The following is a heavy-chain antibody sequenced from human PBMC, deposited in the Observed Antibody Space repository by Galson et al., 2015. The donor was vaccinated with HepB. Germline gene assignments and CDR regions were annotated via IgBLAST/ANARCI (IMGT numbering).Heavy chain of an antibody. CDR3: ATDTWNFDF. CDR1: GFTFSNTW. V-gene: IGHV3-15*01. Sequence: SLRLSCAASGFTFSNTWMSWVRQAPGKGLEWVGRIKTKTDGGTRDYAAPVKGRFTISRDDSKNMLFLQLNSLKTDDTALYYCATDTWNFDFWGQGTLVTVSS. D-gene: IGHD1-1*01. J-gene: IGHJ4*02. CDR2: IKTKTDGGTR.